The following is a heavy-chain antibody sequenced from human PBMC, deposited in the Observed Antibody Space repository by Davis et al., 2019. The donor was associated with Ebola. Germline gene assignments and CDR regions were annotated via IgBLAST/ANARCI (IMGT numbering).Heavy chain of an antibody. J-gene: IGHJ5*02. V-gene: IGHV4-30-2*01. CDR2: IYDSGST. CDR1: GGSFSSGGYS. Sequence: PSETLSLTCAVSGGSFSSGGYSWSWIRQPPGKGLEWIGYIYDSGSTYYNPSLKSRVTISVDRSKNQFSLKLSSVTAADTAMYYCARQLQPGRWFDPWGQGTLVTVSS. D-gene: IGHD1-1*01. CDR3: ARQLQPGRWFDP.